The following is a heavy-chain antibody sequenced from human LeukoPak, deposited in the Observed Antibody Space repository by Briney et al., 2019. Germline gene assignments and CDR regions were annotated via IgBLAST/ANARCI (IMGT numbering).Heavy chain of an antibody. CDR2: IYYSGST. D-gene: IGHD2-2*01. V-gene: IGHV4-59*08. Sequence: PSETLSLTCTVSGGSISSYYWSWIRQPPGKGLEWIGYIYYSGSTNYNPSLKSRVTISVDTSKNQFSLKLSSVTAADTAVYYCASLSYGGYADFDYWGQGTLVTVSS. CDR3: ASLSYGGYADFDY. CDR1: GGSISSYY. J-gene: IGHJ4*02.